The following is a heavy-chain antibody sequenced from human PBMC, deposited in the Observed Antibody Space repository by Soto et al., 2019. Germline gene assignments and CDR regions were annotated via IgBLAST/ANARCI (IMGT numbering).Heavy chain of an antibody. CDR2: MSPGGNSQ. CDR3: ASGAAFSYDYSGY. V-gene: IGHV3-30-3*01. J-gene: IGHJ4*02. D-gene: IGHD3-16*01. CDR1: GFNFNIHA. Sequence: AGTLRLTCAAPGFNFNIHALRWIRQAPGEGLEWVAVMSPGGNSQYYADSVKGRFTISRDTSKSTLYLQMTSLRPEATAVYYCASGAAFSYDYSGYWGQGTLVTVSS.